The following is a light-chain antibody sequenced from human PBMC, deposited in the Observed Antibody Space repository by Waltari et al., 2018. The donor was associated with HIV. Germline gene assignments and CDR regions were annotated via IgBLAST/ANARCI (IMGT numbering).Light chain of an antibody. V-gene: IGLV3-21*02. CDR3: QVWDSSSDHPV. J-gene: IGLJ3*02. Sequence: SYVLTQPPSVSVAPRQTARITCGGHNIGSKSAHRYQQKPGQAPVLVVYDASDPPPGIPGRFSGSNSGNTATLTISRVEAGDEADYYCQVWDSSSDHPVFGGGTKLTVL. CDR1: NIGSKS. CDR2: DAS.